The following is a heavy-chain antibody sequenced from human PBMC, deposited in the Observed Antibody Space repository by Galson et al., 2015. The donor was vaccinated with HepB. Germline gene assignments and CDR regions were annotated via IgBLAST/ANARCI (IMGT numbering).Heavy chain of an antibody. D-gene: IGHD2-8*01. CDR2: ISGSGGST. CDR3: ASKWRHYYYYGMNV. Sequence: SLRLSCAASGFTFSSYAMSWVRHAPGKGLEWVSGISGSGGSTYYADSVKGRFTISRDNSKNTLFLQMNSLRAEDTAVYYCASKWRHYYYYGMNVWGQGTTVTVSS. J-gene: IGHJ6*02. V-gene: IGHV3-23*01. CDR1: GFTFSSYA.